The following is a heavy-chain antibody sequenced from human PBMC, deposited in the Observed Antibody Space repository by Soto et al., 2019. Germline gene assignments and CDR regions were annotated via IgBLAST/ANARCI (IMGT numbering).Heavy chain of an antibody. CDR1: GGSFSGYD. V-gene: IGHV4-34*01. D-gene: IGHD1-26*01. CDR3: ARRYGGNFDY. J-gene: IGHJ4*02. CDR2: INHSGST. Sequence: SETLSLTCAVYGGSFSGYDWTWIRQPPGTGLEGIGDINHSGSTNYNPSPKSRVTISVDTSKNQFSLKLSSVTAADTAVYYCARRYGGNFDYWGQGTLVTVSS.